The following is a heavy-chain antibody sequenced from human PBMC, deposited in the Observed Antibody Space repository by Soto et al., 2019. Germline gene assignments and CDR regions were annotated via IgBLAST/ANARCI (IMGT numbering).Heavy chain of an antibody. CDR2: VSYDGGNK. J-gene: IGHJ4*02. V-gene: IGHV3-30*04. Sequence: QVQLVESGGGVVQPGRSLRLSCGASGLTFSSYAMHWVRQAPGKGLEWVAIVSYDGGNKYYADSVRGRFTISRDNSKNTLYLLMSSLRGEDEAVYYCTSELEHTLDYWVQGILVTFSS. CDR3: TSELEHTLDY. CDR1: GLTFSSYA. D-gene: IGHD2-15*01.